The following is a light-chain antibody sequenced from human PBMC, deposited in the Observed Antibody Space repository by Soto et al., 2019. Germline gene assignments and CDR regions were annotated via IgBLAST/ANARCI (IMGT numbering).Light chain of an antibody. CDR1: QTVLYSSNNKNY. Sequence: DIVMTQSPDSLAVSLGERATINCKSSQTVLYSSNNKNYLAWYQQKPGQHPKLLIYWASTRESRVPDRYSRSGSRTDFTLTISSVQAEDGAVYYCQQYYSIPLGFGGGTKVEIK. V-gene: IGKV4-1*01. CDR2: WAS. CDR3: QQYYSIPLG. J-gene: IGKJ4*01.